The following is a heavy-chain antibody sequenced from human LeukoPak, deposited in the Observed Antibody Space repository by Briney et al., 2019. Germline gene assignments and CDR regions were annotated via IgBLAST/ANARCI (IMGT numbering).Heavy chain of an antibody. V-gene: IGHV4-34*01. CDR2: INHSGST. D-gene: IGHD6-13*01. CDR3: ARNPIAAAGTFDY. Sequence: PSETLSLTCAVYGGSFSGYYWSWIRQPPGKGLEWSGEINHSGSTNYNPSLKSRVTISVDTSKNQFSLKLSSVTAADTAVYYCARNPIAAAGTFDYWGQGTLVTVSS. CDR1: GGSFSGYY. J-gene: IGHJ4*02.